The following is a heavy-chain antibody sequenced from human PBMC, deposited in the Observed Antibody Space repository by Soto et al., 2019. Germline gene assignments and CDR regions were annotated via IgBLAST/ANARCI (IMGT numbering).Heavy chain of an antibody. Sequence: QVQLVQSGAEVKKPGSSVKVSCKASGGTFSSYTISWVRQAPGQGLEWMGRIIPILGIANYAQKFQGRVTITANKPTSTAYMELSSLRSEDTAVDNCSRDGGMNEGAWGQGTLVTVSS. J-gene: IGHJ5*02. CDR3: SRDGGMNEGA. D-gene: IGHD1-1*01. CDR2: IIPILGIA. V-gene: IGHV1-69*08. CDR1: GGTFSSYT.